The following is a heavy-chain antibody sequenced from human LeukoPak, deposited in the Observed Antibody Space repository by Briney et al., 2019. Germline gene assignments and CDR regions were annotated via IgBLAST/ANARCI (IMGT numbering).Heavy chain of an antibody. CDR1: GGSFSGYY. V-gene: IGHV4-34*01. CDR3: ARGLEQPKKGYMDV. Sequence: PSETLSLTCAVYGGSFSGYYWGWIRQPPGKGLEWIGEINHSGSTNYNPSLKSRVTISVDTSKNQFSLKLSSVTAADTAVYYCARGLEQPKKGYMDVWGKGTTVTVSS. J-gene: IGHJ6*03. CDR2: INHSGST.